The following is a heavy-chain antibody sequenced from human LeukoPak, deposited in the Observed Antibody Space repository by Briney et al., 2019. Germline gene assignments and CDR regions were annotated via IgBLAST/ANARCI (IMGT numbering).Heavy chain of an antibody. V-gene: IGHV3-23*01. J-gene: IGHJ4*02. CDR1: GFTFSSYA. CDR2: ISGSGGST. D-gene: IGHD3-9*01. CDR3: AKGHKVLRYFHWFTFDY. Sequence: GGSLRLSCAASGFTFSSYAMSWVRQAPGKGLEWVSAISGSGGSTYYADSVKGRFTISRDNSKNTLYLQMNSLRAEDTAVYYCAKGHKVLRYFHWFTFDYWGQGTLVTVSS.